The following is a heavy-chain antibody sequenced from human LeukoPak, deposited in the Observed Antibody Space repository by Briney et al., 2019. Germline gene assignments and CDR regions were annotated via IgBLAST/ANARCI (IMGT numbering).Heavy chain of an antibody. CDR3: ARGDSSGYYYDAFDI. CDR1: GGSISSGSYY. D-gene: IGHD3-22*01. Sequence: SGTLSLTCAVSGGSISSGSYYWSWIRQPAGKGLEWIGRIYASGSTNYNPSLKSRVTISVDTSENQFSLKLSSVTAADTAVYYCARGDSSGYYYDAFDIWGQGTMVTVSS. CDR2: IYASGST. J-gene: IGHJ3*02. V-gene: IGHV4-61*02.